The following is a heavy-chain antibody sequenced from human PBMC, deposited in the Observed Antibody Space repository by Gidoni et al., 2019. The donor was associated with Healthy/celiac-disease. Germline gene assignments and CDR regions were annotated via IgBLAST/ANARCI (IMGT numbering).Heavy chain of an antibody. CDR2: SYYSGST. CDR3: ARLNYGSGSYYSTSYYYYGMDV. D-gene: IGHD3-10*01. CDR1: GGSISSSSYY. J-gene: IGHJ6*02. Sequence: QLQLQESGPGLVKPSETLSLTCTVSGGSISSSSYYWGWIRQPPGKGLEWIGSSYYSGSTSYNPSLKSRVTISVDTSKNQFSLKLSSVTAADTAVYYCARLNYGSGSYYSTSYYYYGMDVWGQGTTVTVSS. V-gene: IGHV4-39*01.